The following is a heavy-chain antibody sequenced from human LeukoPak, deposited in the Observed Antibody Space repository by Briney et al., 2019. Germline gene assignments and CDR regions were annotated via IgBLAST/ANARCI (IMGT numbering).Heavy chain of an antibody. Sequence: GGSLRLSCAASGFTFSSFGMNWVRQAPGKGLEWVSSISTSSSYIYYADSLKGRFTISRDNAKNPLYLQMNSLRAEDTAVYYCARGRFGDYYMDVWGKGTTVTISS. J-gene: IGHJ6*03. CDR1: GFTFSSFG. D-gene: IGHD3-10*01. CDR2: ISTSSSYI. V-gene: IGHV3-21*01. CDR3: ARGRFGDYYMDV.